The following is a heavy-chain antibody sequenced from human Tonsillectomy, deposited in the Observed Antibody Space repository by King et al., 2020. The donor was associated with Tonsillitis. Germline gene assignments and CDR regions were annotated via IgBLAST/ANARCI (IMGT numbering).Heavy chain of an antibody. CDR2: ISYDGSNK. CDR3: AKDRRIQLWSTAPYYFDY. Sequence: VQLVQSGGGVVQPGGTLRLSCAASGFTFSSYGMQWVRQAPAKGLEWVAVISYDGSNKHYADSVNDRFTISRDNSKNTLYLQMNSLRAEDTAVYYCAKDRRIQLWSTAPYYFDYWGQGTLVTVSS. V-gene: IGHV3-30*18. D-gene: IGHD5-18*01. CDR1: GFTFSSYG. J-gene: IGHJ4*02.